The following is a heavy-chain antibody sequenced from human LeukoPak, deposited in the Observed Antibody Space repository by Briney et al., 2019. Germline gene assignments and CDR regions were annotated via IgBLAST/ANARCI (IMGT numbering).Heavy chain of an antibody. V-gene: IGHV4-34*01. CDR1: GGSFSGYY. CDR2: VNHSGST. Sequence: SENLSLTCAVYGGSFSGYYWSWIRQSPGKGLEWIGEVNHSGSTDCNPSLKSRVTISVEKSKNQFSLKLTSVTAADTAVYYCARHRPGDYDFNRARYFYYMDVWGRGTTVTVSS. J-gene: IGHJ6*03. D-gene: IGHD3-3*01. CDR3: ARHRPGDYDFNRARYFYYMDV.